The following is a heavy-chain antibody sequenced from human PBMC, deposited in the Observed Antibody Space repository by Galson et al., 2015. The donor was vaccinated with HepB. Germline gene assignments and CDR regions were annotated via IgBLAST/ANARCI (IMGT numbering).Heavy chain of an antibody. Sequence: SVKVSCKASGYTFTSYAMHWVRQAPGQRLEWMGWINAGNGNTKYSQKFQGRVTITRDTSASTAYMELSSLRFEDTAVYYCARGGRGSSWYLMDYWGQGTLVTVSS. CDR1: GYTFTSYA. CDR2: INAGNGNT. V-gene: IGHV1-3*01. D-gene: IGHD6-13*01. J-gene: IGHJ4*02. CDR3: ARGGRGSSWYLMDY.